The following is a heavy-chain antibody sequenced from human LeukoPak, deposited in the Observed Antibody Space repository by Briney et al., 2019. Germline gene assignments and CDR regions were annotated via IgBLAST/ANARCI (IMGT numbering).Heavy chain of an antibody. CDR2: INHSGST. Sequence: SETLSLTCNVSGGSISSYYWSWIRQPPGKGLEWIGEINHSGSTNYNPSLKSRVTISVDTSKNQFSLKLSSVTAADTAVYYCARAYGDYGGYIDYWGQGTLVTVSS. CDR3: ARAYGDYGGYIDY. CDR1: GGSISSYY. J-gene: IGHJ4*02. D-gene: IGHD4-17*01. V-gene: IGHV4-34*01.